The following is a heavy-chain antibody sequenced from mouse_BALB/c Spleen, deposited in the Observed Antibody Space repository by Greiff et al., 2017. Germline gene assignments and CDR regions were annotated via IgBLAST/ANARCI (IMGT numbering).Heavy chain of an antibody. D-gene: IGHD1-1*01. V-gene: IGHV1S56*01. J-gene: IGHJ3*01. CDR3: ARGDGSSWAY. Sequence: VQLQQSGPELVKPGASVRISCKASGYTFTSYYIHWVKQRPGQGLEWIGWIYPGNVNTKYNEKFKGKATLTADKSSSTAYMQLSSLTSEDSAVYFCARGDGSSWAYWGQGTLVTVSA. CDR2: IYPGNVNT. CDR1: GYTFTSYY.